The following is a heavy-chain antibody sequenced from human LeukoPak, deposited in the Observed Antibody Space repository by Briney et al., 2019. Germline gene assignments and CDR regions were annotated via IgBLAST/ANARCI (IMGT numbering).Heavy chain of an antibody. D-gene: IGHD6-6*01. CDR3: VKGLDYSSSQMDS. CDR2: INTNGANT. J-gene: IGHJ4*02. Sequence: GGSLRLSCSASGFTFKSYAMHWVRQALGKGLEYVSSINTNGANTYYADSVKGRSTISRDNSRNTVYVQMNSLTPEDTAVYYCVKGLDYSSSQMDSWGQGTLVTVSS. V-gene: IGHV3-64*05. CDR1: GFTFKSYA.